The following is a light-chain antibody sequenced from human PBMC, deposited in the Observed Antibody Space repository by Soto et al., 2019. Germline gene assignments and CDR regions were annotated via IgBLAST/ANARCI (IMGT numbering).Light chain of an antibody. J-gene: IGKJ5*01. CDR1: QGISSY. V-gene: IGKV1-8*01. CDR3: QQYYSYPPWT. CDR2: AAS. Sequence: AIRMTQSPSSLSASTGDRVTITCRASQGISSYLAWYQQKPGKAPKLLIYAASTLQSGVPSRFSGSGSGTDFTLTISCLQSEDFATYYCQQYYSYPPWTFGQGTRLEI.